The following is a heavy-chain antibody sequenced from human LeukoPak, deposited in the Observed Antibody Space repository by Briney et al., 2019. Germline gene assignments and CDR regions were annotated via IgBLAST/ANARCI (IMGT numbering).Heavy chain of an antibody. CDR2: IYTTGGT. D-gene: IGHD5-12*01. CDR3: AREGDLYRGYSGYDNRGTFDY. CDR1: GDSISSGSYY. J-gene: IGHJ4*02. V-gene: IGHV4-61*02. Sequence: PSETLSLTCTVSGDSISSGSYYWSWIRQPAGKGLEWIGRIYTTGGTNYNPSLKSRVTISADTSKNQLSLKLTSVTAADTAVYYCAREGDLYRGYSGYDNRGTFDYWGQGTLVTVSS.